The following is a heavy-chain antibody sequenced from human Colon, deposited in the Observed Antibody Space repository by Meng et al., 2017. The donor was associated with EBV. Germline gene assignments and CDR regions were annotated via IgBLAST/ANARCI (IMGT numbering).Heavy chain of an antibody. CDR2: INPNSGGT. V-gene: IGHV1-2*02. CDR1: GYTFTGYY. CDR3: AKVRDISSDSSSYYDY. J-gene: IGHJ4*02. Sequence: AEVKKPGASVKVSCKVSGYTFTGYYLHWVRQAPGQGLEWMGWINPNSGGTNYAQKFQGRVTMTRDTSISTAYMELSRLRSDDTAIYYCAKVRDISSDSSSYYDYWGQGTLVTVSS. D-gene: IGHD3-22*01.